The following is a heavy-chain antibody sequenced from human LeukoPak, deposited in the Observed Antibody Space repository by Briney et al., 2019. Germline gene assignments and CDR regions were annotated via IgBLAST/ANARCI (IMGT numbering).Heavy chain of an antibody. V-gene: IGHV4-4*07. CDR3: ARDIRSHNGPGGYYYYYMDV. CDR1: GDSMSDSY. CDR2: IYASGST. J-gene: IGHJ6*03. D-gene: IGHD2-8*01. Sequence: SETLSLTCTVSGDSMSDSYWSWIRPPAGKGLEWIGRIYASGSTNYNPSLKRRVTLSVDTSSNQFSLTLSSVTTADTAVYHCARDIRSHNGPGGYYYYYMDVWGKGTTVTVSS.